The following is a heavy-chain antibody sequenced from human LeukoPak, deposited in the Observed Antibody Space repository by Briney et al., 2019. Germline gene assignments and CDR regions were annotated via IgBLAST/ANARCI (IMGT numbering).Heavy chain of an antibody. CDR1: GYTFTSYA. J-gene: IGHJ5*02. CDR2: INAGNGNT. D-gene: IGHD3-3*01. CDR3: ARGEVLRFLEWLSIEPKENWFDP. V-gene: IGHV1-3*01. Sequence: GASVKVSCKASGYTFTSYAMHWVRQAPGQRLEWMGWINAGNGNTKYSQKFQGRVTITRDTSASTAYMELSSLRSEDTAVYYCARGEVLRFLEWLSIEPKENWFDPWGQGTLVTASS.